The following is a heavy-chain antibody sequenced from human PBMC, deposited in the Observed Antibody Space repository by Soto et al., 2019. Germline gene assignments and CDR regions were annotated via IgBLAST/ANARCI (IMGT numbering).Heavy chain of an antibody. CDR2: ISGSGAST. CDR1: GFTFSSYA. D-gene: IGHD2-8*01. J-gene: IGHJ5*01. CDR3: VRLIGNSWLDS. Sequence: PGGSLRLSCAASGFTFSSYAMSWVRQAPGKGLEWVSAISGSGASTYYADSVKGRFTISRDNAKDSLYLQMNSLRAEDTAVYYCVRLIGNSWLDSWGQGTLVTVSS. V-gene: IGHV3-23*01.